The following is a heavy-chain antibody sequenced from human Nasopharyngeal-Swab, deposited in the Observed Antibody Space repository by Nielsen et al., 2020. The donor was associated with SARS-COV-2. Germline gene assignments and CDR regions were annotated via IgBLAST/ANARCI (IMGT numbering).Heavy chain of an antibody. D-gene: IGHD6-13*01. CDR1: GGSISSGGYY. Sequence: SETLSLTCTVSGGSISSGGYYWSWIRQHPGKGLEWIGYIYYSGSTNYNPSLKSRVTISVDTSKNQFSLMLSSVTAADTAVYYCARVHSSSWTVDYWGQGTLVTVSS. CDR3: ARVHSSSWTVDY. J-gene: IGHJ4*02. CDR2: IYYSGST. V-gene: IGHV4-61*08.